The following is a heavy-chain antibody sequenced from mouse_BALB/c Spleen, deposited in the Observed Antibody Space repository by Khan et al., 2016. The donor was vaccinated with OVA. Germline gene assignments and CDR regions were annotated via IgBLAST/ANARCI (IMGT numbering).Heavy chain of an antibody. D-gene: IGHD1-1*01. J-gene: IGHJ3*01. Sequence: EVQLQESGPELMKPGASVKISCKASGYSFTTYYIHWVKQSHGKSLEWIGYIDPFNGSTTYNQKFKGKATLTVDKSSSTAYMHLSSLTSEDSAVYYSARNGTSSLFAYWGQGTLVTVSA. CDR2: IDPFNGST. CDR3: ARNGTSSLFAY. V-gene: IGHV1S135*01. CDR1: GYSFTTYY.